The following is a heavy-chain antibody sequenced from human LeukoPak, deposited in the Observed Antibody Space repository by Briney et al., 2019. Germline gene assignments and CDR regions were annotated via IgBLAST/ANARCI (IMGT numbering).Heavy chain of an antibody. V-gene: IGHV3-23*01. D-gene: IGHD3-22*01. J-gene: IGHJ4*02. CDR2: ISGSGGST. CDR3: AKWFDYYDSSGRY. Sequence: PGGSLRLSCAAPGFTFSSYAMSWVRQAPGKGLEWVSAISGSGGSTYYADSVKGRFTISRDNSKNTLYLQMNSLRAEDTAVYYCAKWFDYYDSSGRYWGQGTLVTVSS. CDR1: GFTFSSYA.